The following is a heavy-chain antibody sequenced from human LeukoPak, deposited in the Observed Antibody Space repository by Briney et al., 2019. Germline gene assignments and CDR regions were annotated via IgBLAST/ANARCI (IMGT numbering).Heavy chain of an antibody. J-gene: IGHJ4*02. D-gene: IGHD2-15*01. Sequence: GGSLRLSCAASGFTFSSHWMHWVRQAPGKGLVWVSGISTDGSRPRYADSVNGRFTISRDNARNTLYLQMNSLRAEDTAVYFCVRDGQGSTPLDYWGQGTLVTVSS. V-gene: IGHV3-74*01. CDR1: GFTFSSHW. CDR2: ISTDGSRP. CDR3: VRDGQGSTPLDY.